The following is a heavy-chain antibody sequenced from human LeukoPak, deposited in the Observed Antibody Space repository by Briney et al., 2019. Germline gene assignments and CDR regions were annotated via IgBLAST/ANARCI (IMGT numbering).Heavy chain of an antibody. D-gene: IGHD6-6*01. CDR3: ARGYSSSSGFDY. J-gene: IGHJ4*02. Sequence: SETLSLTCAVYGGSFSGYYWSWIRQPPGKGLEWIWEINHSGSTNYNPSLKSRVTISVDTSKNQFSLKLSSVTAADTAVYYCARGYSSSSGFDYWGQGTLVTVSS. CDR2: INHSGST. CDR1: GGSFSGYY. V-gene: IGHV4-34*01.